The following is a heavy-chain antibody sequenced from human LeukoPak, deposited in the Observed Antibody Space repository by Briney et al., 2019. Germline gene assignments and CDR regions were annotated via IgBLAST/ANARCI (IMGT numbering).Heavy chain of an antibody. D-gene: IGHD2-2*02. CDR2: NYYSGST. J-gene: IGHJ6*02. V-gene: IGHV4-59*01. CDR3: ARVSAYCSSTSCYTDGMDV. Sequence: SETLSLTCTVSGGSISSYYWSWIRQPAGKGLEWIGYNYYSGSTNYNPSLKSRVTISVDTSKNQFSLKLSSVTAADTAVYYCARVSAYCSSTSCYTDGMDVWGQGTTVTVSS. CDR1: GGSISSYY.